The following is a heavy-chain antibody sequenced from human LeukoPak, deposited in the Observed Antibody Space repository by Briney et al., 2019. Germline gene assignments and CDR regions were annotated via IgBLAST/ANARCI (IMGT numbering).Heavy chain of an antibody. CDR2: ISYDGSNK. CDR1: GFTFSSYA. D-gene: IGHD3-22*01. V-gene: IGHV3-30-3*01. Sequence: GRSLRLSCAASGFTFSSYAMHWVRQAPGEGLEWVAVISYDGSNKYYADSVKGRFTISRDNAKNSLYLQMNSLRAEDTAVYYCATRGPDSSGFYRFDYWGQGTLVTVSS. CDR3: ATRGPDSSGFYRFDY. J-gene: IGHJ4*02.